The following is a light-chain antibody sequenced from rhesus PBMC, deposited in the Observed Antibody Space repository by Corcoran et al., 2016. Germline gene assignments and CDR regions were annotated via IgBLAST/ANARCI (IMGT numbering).Light chain of an antibody. CDR3: LQGYSTPLT. Sequence: DIQMTQSPSSLSASVGDRVTITCRASQGISDYLSWYQQKPGKVPKRLIYAASSLESGVPTRFSGSGSWTEFTLPISSLQPEDFAAYYCLQGYSTPLTFGGGTKVELK. CDR2: AAS. J-gene: IGKJ4*01. CDR1: QGISDY. V-gene: IGKV1-36*02.